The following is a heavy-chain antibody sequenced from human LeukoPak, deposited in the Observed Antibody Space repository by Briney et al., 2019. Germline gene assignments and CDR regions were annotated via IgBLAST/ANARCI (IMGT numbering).Heavy chain of an antibody. CDR1: GFTFSSYS. Sequence: PGGSLRLSCAASGFTFSSYSMNWVRQASGKGLEWVSSISSSSSYIYYADSVKGRFTISRDNAKNSLYLQMNSLRAEDTAVYYCARAAVAEPYYYYGMDVWGKGTTVTVSS. J-gene: IGHJ6*04. D-gene: IGHD6-19*01. CDR2: ISSSSSYI. V-gene: IGHV3-21*01. CDR3: ARAAVAEPYYYYGMDV.